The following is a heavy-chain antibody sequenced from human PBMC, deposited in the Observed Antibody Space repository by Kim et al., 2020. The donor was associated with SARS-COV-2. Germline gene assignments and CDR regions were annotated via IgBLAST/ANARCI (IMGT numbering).Heavy chain of an antibody. CDR2: ISYDGSNK. Sequence: GGSLRLSCAASGFTFSSYGMHWVRQAPGKGLEWVAVISYDGSNKYYADSVKGRFTISRDNSKNTLYLQMNSLRAEDTAVYYCARGSIVVIIDPIDYWGQGTLVTVSS. CDR1: GFTFSSYG. D-gene: IGHD3-22*01. V-gene: IGHV3-33*05. J-gene: IGHJ4*02. CDR3: ARGSIVVIIDPIDY.